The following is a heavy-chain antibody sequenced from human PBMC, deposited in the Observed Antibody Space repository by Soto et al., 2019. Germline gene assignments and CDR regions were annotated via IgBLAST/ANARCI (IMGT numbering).Heavy chain of an antibody. Sequence: QVQLVESGGGVVQPGRSLRLSCAASGFTFSSYGMHWVRQAPGKGLEWVAVIWYDGSNKYYADSVKGRFTISRDNSKNTLYLQMNSLIAEDTAVYYCARDRLGAYYYDSSGYQDYYYYGMDVWGQGTTVTVSS. J-gene: IGHJ6*02. CDR1: GFTFSSYG. V-gene: IGHV3-33*01. CDR3: ARDRLGAYYYDSSGYQDYYYYGMDV. CDR2: IWYDGSNK. D-gene: IGHD3-22*01.